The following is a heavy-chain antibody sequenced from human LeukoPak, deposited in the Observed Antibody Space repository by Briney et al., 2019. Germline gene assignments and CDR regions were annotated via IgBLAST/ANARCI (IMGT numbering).Heavy chain of an antibody. CDR2: MNPNSGNT. D-gene: IGHD2-2*01. V-gene: IGHV1-8*01. J-gene: IGHJ4*02. Sequence: ASVKVSCKASGYTFTSYDINWLRQATGQGLEWMGWMNPNSGNTGYAQKFQGRVTMARNTSISTAYMELSSLRSEDTAVYYCARDCSSTSCYGFDYWGQGTLVTVSS. CDR1: GYTFTSYD. CDR3: ARDCSSTSCYGFDY.